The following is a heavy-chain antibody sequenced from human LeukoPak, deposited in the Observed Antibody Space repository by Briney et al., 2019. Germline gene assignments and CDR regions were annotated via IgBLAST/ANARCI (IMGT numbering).Heavy chain of an antibody. Sequence: QSGGSLRLSCEASVFTFKYYGMHWVRQAPGKGVEGVAFIRFDSTNYYYADSVKGRFTISRDNSQNTLYLQMNSLRAEDTAVYYCARRAGAYSHPYDYWGQGTLVTVSS. V-gene: IGHV3-30*02. J-gene: IGHJ4*02. D-gene: IGHD4/OR15-4a*01. CDR3: ARRAGAYSHPYDY. CDR2: IRFDSTNY. CDR1: VFTFKYYG.